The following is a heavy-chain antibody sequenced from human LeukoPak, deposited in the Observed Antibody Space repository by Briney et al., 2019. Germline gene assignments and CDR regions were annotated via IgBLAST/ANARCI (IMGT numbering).Heavy chain of an antibody. D-gene: IGHD4-23*01. Sequence: PSETLSLTCSVSGGSISRHHWNWIRQAPGKGLEWVGFLHHTGSTDYNPSLKNRVTISGDTSKNQVSLILISVAAADTAVHYCARRNPTVVTPRYFDYWGQGTLVTVSS. CDR1: GGSISRHH. CDR2: LHHTGST. V-gene: IGHV4-59*11. J-gene: IGHJ4*02. CDR3: ARRNPTVVTPRYFDY.